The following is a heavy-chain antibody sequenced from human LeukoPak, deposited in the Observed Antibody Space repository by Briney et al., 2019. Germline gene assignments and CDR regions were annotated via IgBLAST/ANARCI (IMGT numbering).Heavy chain of an antibody. D-gene: IGHD4/OR15-4a*01. CDR1: GFRFSTYW. Sequence: PGGSLRLFCAASGFRFSTYWMSWVRQAPGEGLQWVANINEDGSETNYADSVKGRFTISRDNGKNSLYLQMSSLRADDTAVYYCARESPYGAIDYWGQGTLVIVPP. V-gene: IGHV3-7*03. J-gene: IGHJ4*02. CDR3: ARESPYGAIDY. CDR2: INEDGSET.